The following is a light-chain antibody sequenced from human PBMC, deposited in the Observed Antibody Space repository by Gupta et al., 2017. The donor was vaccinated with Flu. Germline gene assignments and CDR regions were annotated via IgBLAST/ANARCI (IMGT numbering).Light chain of an antibody. CDR1: QSVSSRY. J-gene: IGKJ2*01. Sequence: EIVLTQSPGTLSLSPGERATLPCRASQSVSSRYLAWYQQKPGQAPRLLIYGASSRATGIPDRFSGSGSGTDFTLTISRLEPEDVAVYYCQQYGSSPPYTFGQGTKLEIK. V-gene: IGKV3-20*01. CDR3: QQYGSSPPYT. CDR2: GAS.